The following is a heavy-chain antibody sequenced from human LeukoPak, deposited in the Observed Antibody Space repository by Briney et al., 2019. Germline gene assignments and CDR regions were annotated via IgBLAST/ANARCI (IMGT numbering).Heavy chain of an antibody. CDR1: GGSISSYY. D-gene: IGHD2-15*01. CDR2: IFYTGTT. V-gene: IGHV4-59*08. CDR3: ARCGSGAGCPFNF. Sequence: PSETLSLTCTVSGGSISSYYWGWIRQPPGKGLEWIGYIFYTGTTTYNPSLESRVTISLDTSKKQFSLRLTSVTAADTAMYYCARCGSGAGCPFNFWGQGTLVTVSS. J-gene: IGHJ4*02.